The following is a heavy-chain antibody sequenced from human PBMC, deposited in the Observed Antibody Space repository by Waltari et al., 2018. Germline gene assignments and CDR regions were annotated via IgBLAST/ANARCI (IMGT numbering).Heavy chain of an antibody. V-gene: IGHV3-73*01. CDR2: IRSKANSYAT. J-gene: IGHJ5*02. CDR1: GFTFSGSA. Sequence: EVQLVESGGGLVQPGGSLKLSCAASGFTFSGSAMHWVRQASGKGLEWVGRIRSKANSYATAYAASVKGRFTISRDNSKNTLYLQMNSLRAEDTAVYYCARGFEITWGQGTLVIVSS. D-gene: IGHD3-10*01. CDR3: ARGFEIT.